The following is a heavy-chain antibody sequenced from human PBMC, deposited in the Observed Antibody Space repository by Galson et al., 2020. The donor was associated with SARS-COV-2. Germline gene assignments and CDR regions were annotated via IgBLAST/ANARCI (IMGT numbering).Heavy chain of an antibody. D-gene: IGHD6-19*01. Sequence: GESLKISCSASGFTFSSYAMHWVRQAPGKGLEYVSAISSNGGSTYYADSVKGRFTISRDNSKNTLYLQMSSLRAEDTAVYYCVKKGDAWLATHYFDYWGQGTLVTVSS. CDR1: GFTFSSYA. V-gene: IGHV3-64D*06. CDR2: ISSNGGST. CDR3: VKKGDAWLATHYFDY. J-gene: IGHJ4*02.